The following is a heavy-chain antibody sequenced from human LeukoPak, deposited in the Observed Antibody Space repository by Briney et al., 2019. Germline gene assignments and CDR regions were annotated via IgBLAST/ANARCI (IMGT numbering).Heavy chain of an antibody. CDR2: ISGSGGRP. CDR1: GFTFSSCA. Sequence: GGSLRLSCAASGFTFSSCAMSWVRQAPGKGPEWASAISGSGGRPYYADSVKGRFTISRDNSKNTLYLQMNSLRAEDTAVYYCARHPEPGYCSSTSCHESYFDYWGQGTLVTVSS. CDR3: ARHPEPGYCSSTSCHESYFDY. D-gene: IGHD2-2*01. J-gene: IGHJ4*02. V-gene: IGHV3-23*01.